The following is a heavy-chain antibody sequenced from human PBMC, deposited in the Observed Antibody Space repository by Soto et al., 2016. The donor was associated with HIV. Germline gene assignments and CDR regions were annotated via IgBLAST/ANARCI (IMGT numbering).Heavy chain of an antibody. D-gene: IGHD6-13*01. J-gene: IGHJ4*02. Sequence: EVQLVESGGGVVRPGGSLRLSCAVSGFTFDDYGMSWVRQAPGKGLEWVSGINWNGGSTGYADSVKGRFTISRDSAKKSLYLQINSLRAEDTALYYCARVAYSSSGGYYFDFWGQGTLVTVSS. CDR1: GFTFDDYG. CDR3: ARVAYSSSGGYYFDF. CDR2: INWNGGST. V-gene: IGHV3-20*04.